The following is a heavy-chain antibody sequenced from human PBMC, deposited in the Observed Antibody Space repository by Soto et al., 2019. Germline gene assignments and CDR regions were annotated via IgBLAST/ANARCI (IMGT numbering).Heavy chain of an antibody. Sequence: PGESLKISCKGYGYSFISYWIGWVRQMPGKGLEWMGIIYPRDSDTRYSPSFRGQVTVSADKSISTAYLQWSSLKASDTAMYYCAKAHISGWPDAFDIWGQGTMVTVSS. J-gene: IGHJ3*02. CDR3: AKAHISGWPDAFDI. D-gene: IGHD6-19*01. CDR1: GYSFISYW. V-gene: IGHV5-51*01. CDR2: IYPRDSDT.